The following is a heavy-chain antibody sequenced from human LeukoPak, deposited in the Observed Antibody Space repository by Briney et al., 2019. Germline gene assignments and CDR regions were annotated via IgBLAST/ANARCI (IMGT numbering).Heavy chain of an antibody. CDR3: ARLRYVGSGYPFDY. CDR2: INLSTGGT. Sequence: ASVKVSCKASGYTFTDYYMHWVRQAPGQGLEWMGWINLSTGGTNYAESFQGRVTMARDTSITTVFMELSRLKSDDTAVYYCARLRYVGSGYPFDYWGQGTLVTVSS. CDR1: GYTFTDYY. D-gene: IGHD3-22*01. V-gene: IGHV1-2*02. J-gene: IGHJ4*02.